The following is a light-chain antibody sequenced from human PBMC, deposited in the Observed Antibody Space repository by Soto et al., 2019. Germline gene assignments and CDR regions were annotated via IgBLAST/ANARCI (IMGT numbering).Light chain of an antibody. CDR2: DDS. V-gene: IGKV1-5*01. J-gene: IGKJ1*01. CDR3: QQYNSYPWT. CDR1: QSISSW. Sequence: MTQSPLSLPVTPGDIVTIACRSRQSISSWLAWYQQKTGKATKLLIYDDSSLESGVPSRLSGSGSGKEFTLTISTLQPDDFATYYCQQYNSYPWTFGQGTKVAIK.